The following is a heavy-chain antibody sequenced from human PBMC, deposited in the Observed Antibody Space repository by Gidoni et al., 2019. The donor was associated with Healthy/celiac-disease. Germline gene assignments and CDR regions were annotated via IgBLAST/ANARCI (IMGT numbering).Heavy chain of an antibody. CDR1: GFTFSDYY. J-gene: IGHJ6*03. V-gene: IGHV3-11*06. CDR3: AREMKGPYYYYMDV. Sequence: QVQLVESGGGLVKPGGSLRLSCAASGFTFSDYYMSWIRQAPGKGLEWVSYISSSSSYTNDADSVKGRFTITRDNAKSSLYLQMNSLRAEDTAVYYCAREMKGPYYYYMDVWGKGTTVTVSS. CDR2: ISSSSSYT.